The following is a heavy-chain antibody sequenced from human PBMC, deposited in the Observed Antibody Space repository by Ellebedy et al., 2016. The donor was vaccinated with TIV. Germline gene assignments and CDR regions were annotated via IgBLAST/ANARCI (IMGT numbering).Heavy chain of an antibody. V-gene: IGHV1-3*01. D-gene: IGHD6-19*01. CDR1: GYTFTTYA. J-gene: IGHJ4*02. CDR3: ARDQWQHWLVQGGGDY. Sequence: AASVKVSCKASGYTFTTYAMHWARQAPGQSLEWMGWIIAANGNTKYSQKFQGRVAITRDTSASTAYMELSSLRSEDTAVYYCARDQWQHWLVQGGGDYWGQGTLVTVSS. CDR2: IIAANGNT.